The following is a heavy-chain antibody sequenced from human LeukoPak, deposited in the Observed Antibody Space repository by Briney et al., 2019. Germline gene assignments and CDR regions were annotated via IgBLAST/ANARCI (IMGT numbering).Heavy chain of an antibody. J-gene: IGHJ4*02. Sequence: GRSLGLSCAASGFTFSSYAMHWVRQAPGKGLEWVAVISYDGSNKYYADSVKGRFTISRDNSKNTLYLQMNSLRAEDTAVYYCARDGISHSIDYWGQGTLVTVSS. CDR2: ISYDGSNK. V-gene: IGHV3-30-3*01. CDR1: GFTFSSYA. CDR3: ARDGISHSIDY. D-gene: IGHD2-15*01.